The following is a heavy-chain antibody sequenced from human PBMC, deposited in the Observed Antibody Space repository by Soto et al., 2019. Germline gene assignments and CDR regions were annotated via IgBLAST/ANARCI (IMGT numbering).Heavy chain of an antibody. V-gene: IGHV3-21*01. CDR1: GFTFSSYS. CDR2: ISSSNNYI. J-gene: IGHJ4*02. D-gene: IGHD5-12*01. Sequence: GGSLRLSCAASGFTFSSYSMNWVRQAPGKGLEWVSSISSSNNYIYYADSVKGRFTISRDNAKNSLYLQMNSLRAEDTAVYYCSRDLLSGCFDYWGQGTLVTVSS. CDR3: SRDLLSGCFDY.